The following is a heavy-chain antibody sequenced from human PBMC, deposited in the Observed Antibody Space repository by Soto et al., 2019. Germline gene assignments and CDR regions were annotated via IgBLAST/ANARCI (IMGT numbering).Heavy chain of an antibody. V-gene: IGHV3-48*03. J-gene: IGHJ5*02. Sequence: GGSLRLSCATSGFTSSTYDMHWVRQGPGKGLECVSYIGSRHDAIYYADSVKGRFTISRDNAKSSLYLQMSSLRVEDSAVYYCARETSVGHPLVPWVQGPRFTAS. CDR2: IGSRHDAI. D-gene: IGHD2-8*02. CDR1: GFTSSTYD. CDR3: ARETSVGHPLVP.